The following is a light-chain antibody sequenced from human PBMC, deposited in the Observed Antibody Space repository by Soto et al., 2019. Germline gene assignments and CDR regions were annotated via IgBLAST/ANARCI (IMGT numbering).Light chain of an antibody. CDR3: SSYAGSNIYV. CDR2: EVS. CDR1: STDVGSYNY. Sequence: QSALTQPPSASGSPGQSVTISCTGTSTDVGSYNYVSWYQQHPGKAPKLIIYEVSKRPPGVPDRFSASKSGNTASLSVSGLQAEDDGYYYSSSYAGSNIYVFGTGTKLTVL. J-gene: IGLJ1*01. V-gene: IGLV2-8*01.